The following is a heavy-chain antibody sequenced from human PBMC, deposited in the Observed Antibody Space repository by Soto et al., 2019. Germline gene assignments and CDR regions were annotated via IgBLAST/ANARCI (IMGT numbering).Heavy chain of an antibody. D-gene: IGHD4-17*01. J-gene: IGHJ4*02. CDR3: ARQRTTVVTQAYFDH. Sequence: SETLSLTCTVSGGSITSSSYYWGWIRQPPGKGLEWIGGIYYSGRSYYNPSLKNRVTMSVYTSKNQFSLTLNSVTAAHAAVYYCARQRTTVVTQAYFDHWCQGTLVTVSS. V-gene: IGHV4-39*01. CDR1: GGSITSSSYY. CDR2: IYYSGRS.